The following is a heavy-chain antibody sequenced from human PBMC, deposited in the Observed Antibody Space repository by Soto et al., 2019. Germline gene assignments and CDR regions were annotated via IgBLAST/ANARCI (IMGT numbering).Heavy chain of an antibody. V-gene: IGHV3-33*08. D-gene: IGHD1-1*01. J-gene: IGHJ5*02. Sequence: PGGSLRLSCVASGFTFNDFPLHWVRQSPGKGLEWVAVIWHDGSRQVYDDSVKGRFTISRDNSKNMLYLEMDRLRDEDTSVYYCARDDDNEANAIDLWGQGTLVTVSS. CDR1: GFTFNDFP. CDR2: IWHDGSRQ. CDR3: ARDDDNEANAIDL.